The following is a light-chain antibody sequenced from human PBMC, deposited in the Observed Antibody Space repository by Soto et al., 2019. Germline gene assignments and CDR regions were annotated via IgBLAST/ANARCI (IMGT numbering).Light chain of an antibody. Sequence: QSALTQPASVSGSPGQSITISCTGTSSDVGSYNLVSWYQQHPGKAPKLMIYEVSKRPSGVSNRFSGSKSGNTASLTISGLQAEDEADYYCCSYAASNTSVYGGGTKVTVL. V-gene: IGLV2-23*02. CDR3: CSYAASNTSV. CDR1: SSDVGSYNL. CDR2: EVS. J-gene: IGLJ3*02.